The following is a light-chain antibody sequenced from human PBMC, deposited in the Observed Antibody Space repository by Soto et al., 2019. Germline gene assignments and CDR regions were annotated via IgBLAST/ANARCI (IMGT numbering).Light chain of an antibody. CDR2: DNT. Sequence: QSVLTQPPSVSGAPGQRVTISCTGSGSTIGAGYDVHWYQQLPGTAPRLLIYDNTNRPSGVPDRFSGSESGTSASLAISGLQAEDEADYYCQSYDSSLSVVFGGGTKLTVL. J-gene: IGLJ2*01. V-gene: IGLV1-40*01. CDR3: QSYDSSLSVV. CDR1: GSTIGAGYD.